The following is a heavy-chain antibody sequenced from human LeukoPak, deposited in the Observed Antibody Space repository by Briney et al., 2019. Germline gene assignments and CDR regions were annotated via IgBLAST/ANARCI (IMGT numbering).Heavy chain of an antibody. Sequence: GGSLRLSCAASGFTFSSYAMSWVRQAPGKGLEWVSTVSGSGGSTYYADPVKGRFTISRDKSKNTLYVQMNSLRAEDTAVYYCARKGPPRDAFDIWGQGTMVTVSS. J-gene: IGHJ3*02. V-gene: IGHV3-23*01. CDR1: GFTFSSYA. CDR2: VSGSGGST. CDR3: ARKGPPRDAFDI.